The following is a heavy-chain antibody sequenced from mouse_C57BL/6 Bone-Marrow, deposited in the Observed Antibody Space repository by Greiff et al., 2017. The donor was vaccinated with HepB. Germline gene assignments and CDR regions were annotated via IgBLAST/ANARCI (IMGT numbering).Heavy chain of an antibody. J-gene: IGHJ4*01. CDR2: INYDDSST. CDR1: GFTFSDYY. D-gene: IGHD3-3*01. CDR3: ASGGRRGQDYYAMDY. Sequence: EVQLVESEGGLVQPGSSMKLSCTASGFTFSDYYMAWVRQVLEKGLEWVANINYDDSSTYYLDSLKSRFIFSRDNAKDILDLQMSSLKSEDTATYYCASGGRRGQDYYAMDYWGQGTSVTVSS. V-gene: IGHV5-16*01.